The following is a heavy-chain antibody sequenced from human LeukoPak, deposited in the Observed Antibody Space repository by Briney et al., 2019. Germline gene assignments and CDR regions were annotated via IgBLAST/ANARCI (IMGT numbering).Heavy chain of an antibody. CDR3: ARDSGETYYDILTGYQY. D-gene: IGHD3-9*01. CDR2: IKQDGSEK. Sequence: GGSLRLSCAASGFTFSRHWMSWVRQAPGKGLEWVANIKQDGSEKYYVDSVKGRFTISRDNAKNSLYLQMNSLRAEDTAVYYCARDSGETYYDILTGYQYWGQGTLVTVSS. CDR1: GFTFSRHW. V-gene: IGHV3-7*01. J-gene: IGHJ4*02.